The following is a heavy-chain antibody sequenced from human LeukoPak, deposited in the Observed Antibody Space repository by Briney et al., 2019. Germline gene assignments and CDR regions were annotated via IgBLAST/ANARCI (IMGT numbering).Heavy chain of an antibody. Sequence: GGSLRLSCAASGCTFSSYWMHWVRQAPGKGLVWVSRINSDGSSTSYADSVKGRFTISRDNAKNTLYLQMDSLRAEDTAVYYCARGGRFYYDSSGPSPYFDYWGQGTLVTVSS. CDR2: INSDGSST. CDR3: ARGGRFYYDSSGPSPYFDY. J-gene: IGHJ4*02. V-gene: IGHV3-74*01. CDR1: GCTFSSYW. D-gene: IGHD3-22*01.